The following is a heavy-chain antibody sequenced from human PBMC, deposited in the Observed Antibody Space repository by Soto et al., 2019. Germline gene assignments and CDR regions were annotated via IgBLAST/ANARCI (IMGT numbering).Heavy chain of an antibody. V-gene: IGHV4-31*03. J-gene: IGHJ3*02. CDR3: ARRGRPGAFDI. CDR2: IYYSGST. Sequence: PSETLSLTCTVSGGSISSGGYYWSWIRQHPGKGLEWIGYIYYSGSTYYNPSLKSRVTISVDTSKNQFSLKLSSVTAADTAVYYCARRGRPGAFDIWGQGTMVTVSS. CDR1: GGSISSGGYY. D-gene: IGHD5-12*01.